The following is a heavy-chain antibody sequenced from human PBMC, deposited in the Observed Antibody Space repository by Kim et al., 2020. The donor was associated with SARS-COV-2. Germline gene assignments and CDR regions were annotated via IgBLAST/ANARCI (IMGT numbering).Heavy chain of an antibody. CDR2: IYPGDSDT. Sequence: GESLKISCKGSGFTFGNYWIAWVRQMPGKGLEWMGVIYPGDSDTRYSPSFQGQVTISADKSISTASLQWSSLKASDTAIYYCAKIRVLGIATPRAVDIWGQGTMVTVSS. V-gene: IGHV5-51*01. J-gene: IGHJ3*02. D-gene: IGHD6-13*01. CDR3: AKIRVLGIATPRAVDI. CDR1: GFTFGNYW.